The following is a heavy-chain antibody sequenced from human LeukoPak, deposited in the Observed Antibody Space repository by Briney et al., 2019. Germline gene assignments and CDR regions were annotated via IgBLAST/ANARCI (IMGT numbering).Heavy chain of an antibody. D-gene: IGHD1-26*01. CDR1: GGSISSYY. Sequence: SETLSLTCTVSGGSISSYYWSWIRQPPGKGLEWIGYIYYSGSTSYNPSLKSRVTISVDTSKNQFSLKLSSVTAADTAVYYCARGHRYSGSFPLWGQGTLVTVSS. CDR3: ARGHRYSGSFPL. V-gene: IGHV4-59*01. CDR2: IYYSGST. J-gene: IGHJ4*02.